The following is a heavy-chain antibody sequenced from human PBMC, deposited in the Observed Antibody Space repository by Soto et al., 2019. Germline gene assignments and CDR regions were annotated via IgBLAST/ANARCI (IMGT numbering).Heavy chain of an antibody. CDR2: ISAYNGNT. V-gene: IGHV1-18*04. CDR3: ARGKQLARLDAFDI. J-gene: IGHJ3*02. Sequence: ASVKVSCKASGHTFTSYGISWVRQAPGQGLEWMGWISAYNGNTNYAQKLQGRVTMTTDTSTSTAYMEPRSLRSDDTAVYYCARGKQLARLDAFDIWGQGTMVTVSS. D-gene: IGHD6-13*01. CDR1: GHTFTSYG.